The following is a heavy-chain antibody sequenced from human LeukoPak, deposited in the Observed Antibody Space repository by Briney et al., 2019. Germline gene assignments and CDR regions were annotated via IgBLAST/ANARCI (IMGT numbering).Heavy chain of an antibody. Sequence: SETLSLTCTVSGGSISSYYWSWIRQPPGKGLEWIANIYHTGSTNYNPSLSGRVTISIDTAKNQFSLKLTSVTAADMAVYYCARRGRNSSGWQDYLWGQGTLVTVSS. CDR2: IYHTGST. J-gene: IGHJ4*02. CDR3: ARRGRNSSGWQDYL. V-gene: IGHV4-59*01. CDR1: GGSISSYY. D-gene: IGHD6-25*01.